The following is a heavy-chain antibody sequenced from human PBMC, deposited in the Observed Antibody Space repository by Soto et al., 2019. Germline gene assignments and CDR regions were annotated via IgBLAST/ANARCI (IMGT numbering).Heavy chain of an antibody. CDR2: IYSGGST. CDR3: ASKARYYYDRSGYY. D-gene: IGHD3-22*01. CDR1: GFTVSSNY. J-gene: IGHJ4*02. Sequence: GGFLRLSCAASGFTVSSNYMILVRQAPGKGMEWVSVIYSGGSTYYADSVKGRFTISRDKSKKTLYLQMNSLRDEDTAVYYCASKARYYYDRSGYYWRQGNLVTVSS. V-gene: IGHV3-53*01.